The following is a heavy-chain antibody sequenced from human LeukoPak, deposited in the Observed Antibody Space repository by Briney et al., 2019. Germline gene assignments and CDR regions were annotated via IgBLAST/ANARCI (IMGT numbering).Heavy chain of an antibody. D-gene: IGHD3-22*01. CDR1: GGSVSSTSYY. CDR2: VYSGGGS. Sequence: NPSETLSLTCTVSGGSVSSTSYYWGWIRQPPGEGLEWIGSVYSGGGSYSNPSLKSRVTISVDTSKNQFSLELSSVTAADTALYYCVRHPVWGYDNSGYNRYYFDSWGQGTLVTVSS. J-gene: IGHJ4*02. V-gene: IGHV4-39*01. CDR3: VRHPVWGYDNSGYNRYYFDS.